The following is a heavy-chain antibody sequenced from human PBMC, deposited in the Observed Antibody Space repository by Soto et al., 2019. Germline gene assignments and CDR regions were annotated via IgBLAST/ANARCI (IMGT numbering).Heavy chain of an antibody. Sequence: QVQLVESGGGVVQPGRSLRLSCAASGFTFSSYGMHWVRQAPGKGLEWVAVISYDGSNKYYADSVKGRFTISRDNSKNTLYLQMNSLRAEDTALYYCAKGDDAGWYFDLWGRGTLVTVSS. D-gene: IGHD1-1*01. CDR1: GFTFSSYG. J-gene: IGHJ2*01. V-gene: IGHV3-30*18. CDR3: AKGDDAGWYFDL. CDR2: ISYDGSNK.